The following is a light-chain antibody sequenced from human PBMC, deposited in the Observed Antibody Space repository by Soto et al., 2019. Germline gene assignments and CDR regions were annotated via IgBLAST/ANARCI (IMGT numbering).Light chain of an antibody. CDR3: QQYYSTPFT. V-gene: IGKV4-1*01. Sequence: DILMTQSPDSLAVSLGERATIYCKSSQSVLHSSNNKDYLAWYQQKPGQSPKLLIYWASTRESGVPDRFSGSGSATEFTLTISSLQDEDVAVYYCQQYYSTPFTFGPGPKVDIK. CDR1: QSVLHSSNNKDY. CDR2: WAS. J-gene: IGKJ3*01.